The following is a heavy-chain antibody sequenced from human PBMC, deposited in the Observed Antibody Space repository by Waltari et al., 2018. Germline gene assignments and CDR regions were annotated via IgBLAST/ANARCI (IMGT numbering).Heavy chain of an antibody. D-gene: IGHD4-4*01. V-gene: IGHV3-7*01. CDR1: GFSFSSYW. CDR3: ARESSSFSNYISYGMDV. Sequence: EVQLVESGGGLVQPGGSLRLSCAVSGFSFSSYWMTWVRQAPGKGLEWVANIKQDGSGQNYVDSVKGRFTISRDNANNSLYLQMHSLRAEDTAVYSCARESSSFSNYISYGMDVWGQGTTVTVSS. J-gene: IGHJ6*02. CDR2: IKQDGSGQ.